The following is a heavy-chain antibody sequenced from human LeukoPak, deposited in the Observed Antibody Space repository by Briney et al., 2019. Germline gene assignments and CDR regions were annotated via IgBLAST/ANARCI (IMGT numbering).Heavy chain of an antibody. CDR3: VKALTDDAFDI. CDR1: GFTFSTFP. J-gene: IGHJ3*02. V-gene: IGHV3-64D*06. CDR2: ISRNGDTT. Sequence: GGSLRLSCSASGFTFSTFPMHWVRQAPGKGLEYFSAISRNGDTTYYAGSVKGRFTISRDNSKNTLYLQMSSLRPVDTAVYYCVKALTDDAFDIWGQGTMVTVSS.